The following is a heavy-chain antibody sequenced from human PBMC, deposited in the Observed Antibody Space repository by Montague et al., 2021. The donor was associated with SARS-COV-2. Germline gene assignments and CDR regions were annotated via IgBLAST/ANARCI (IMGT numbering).Heavy chain of an antibody. D-gene: IGHD3-3*01. CDR2: IYYSGST. CDR3: ASLPRITIFGVVIHFDY. CDR1: GGSISSSSYY. J-gene: IGHJ4*02. Sequence: SETRSLTCTVSGGSISSSSYYWGWIRQPPGKGLEWTGSIYYSGSTYYNPSLKSRVTISVDTSKNQFSLKLSSVTAADTAVYYCASLPRITIFGVVIHFDYWGQGTLVTVSS. V-gene: IGHV4-39*01.